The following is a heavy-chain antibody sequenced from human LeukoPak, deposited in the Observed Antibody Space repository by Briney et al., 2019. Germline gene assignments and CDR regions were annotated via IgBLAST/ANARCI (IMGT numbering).Heavy chain of an antibody. CDR2: IWYDGSNK. CDR3: AKVGRAAGDLDYYYYMDV. J-gene: IGHJ6*03. CDR1: GFTFSSYG. V-gene: IGHV3-33*06. Sequence: PGGSLRLSCAASGFTFSSYGMHWVRQAPGKGLEWVAVIWYDGSNKYYADSVKGRFTISRDNSKNTLYLQMNSLRAEDTAVYYCAKVGRAAGDLDYYYYMDVWGKGTTVTVSS.